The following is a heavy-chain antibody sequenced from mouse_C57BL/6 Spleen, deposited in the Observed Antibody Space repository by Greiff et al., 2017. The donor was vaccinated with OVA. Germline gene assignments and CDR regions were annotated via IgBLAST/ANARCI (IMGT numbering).Heavy chain of an antibody. V-gene: IGHV1-81*01. D-gene: IGHD2-5*01. CDR2: IYPRSGNT. J-gene: IGHJ3*01. Sequence: QVQLQQSGAELARPGASVKLSCKASGYNFTSYGISWVKQRTGQGLEWIGEIYPRSGNTYYNEKFKGKATLTADKSSSTAYMELRSLTSEDSAVYFCARDYSNSRGAYWGQGTLVTVSA. CDR3: ARDYSNSRGAY. CDR1: GYNFTSYG.